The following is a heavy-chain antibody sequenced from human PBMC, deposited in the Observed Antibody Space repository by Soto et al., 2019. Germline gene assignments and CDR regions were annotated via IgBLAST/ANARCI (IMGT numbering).Heavy chain of an antibody. CDR2: IFHSLGA. J-gene: IGHJ4*02. CDR3: VRDLNGSGDY. D-gene: IGHD3-10*01. V-gene: IGHV4-59*01. Sequence: SETLSLTCTASGVSTTSYYGSWIRQPPGKGLEWLGYIFHSLGAKYNPSLGSRGTISLDTYKNQLSLSLRSVTAADTAIYFCVRDLNGSGDYWGQGTLVTVSS. CDR1: GVSTTSYY.